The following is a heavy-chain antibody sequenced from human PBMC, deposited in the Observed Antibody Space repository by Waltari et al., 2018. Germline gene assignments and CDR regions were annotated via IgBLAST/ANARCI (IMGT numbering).Heavy chain of an antibody. CDR3: ARGSQYYYDSSGYAYDY. D-gene: IGHD3-22*01. V-gene: IGHV3-74*01. J-gene: IGHJ4*02. CDR2: LNSDGSRT. CDR1: SNYW. Sequence: SNYWMHWVRQAPGKGLVWVSRLNSDGSRTSYADSVKGRFTISRDNAKNTLYLQMNSLRAEDTAVYYCARGSQYYYDSSGYAYDYWGQGTLVTVSS.